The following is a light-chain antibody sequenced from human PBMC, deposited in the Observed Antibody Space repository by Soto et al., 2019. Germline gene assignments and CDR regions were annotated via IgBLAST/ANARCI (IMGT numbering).Light chain of an antibody. CDR3: SSYTSSSPLYV. CDR2: DVS. CDR1: SSDVGGYNY. J-gene: IGLJ1*01. Sequence: QSVLTQPASVSGSPGQSITISCTGTSSDVGGYNYVSWYQQHPGKAPKLMIYDVSNRPSVVSNRFSGSKSGNTASLTISGLQAEDEADYYCSSYTSSSPLYVFGTGTKLTVL. V-gene: IGLV2-14*01.